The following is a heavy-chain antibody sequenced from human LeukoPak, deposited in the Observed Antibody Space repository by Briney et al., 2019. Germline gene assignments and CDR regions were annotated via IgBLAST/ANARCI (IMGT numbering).Heavy chain of an antibody. J-gene: IGHJ4*02. CDR3: ARAQLPGLFDY. CDR2: IYHSGST. V-gene: IGHV4-30-2*01. Sequence: SETLSLTCAVSGGSISSGGYSWSWIRQPPGKGLEWIGYIYHSGSTYYNPSLKSRVTISVDRSKNQFSLKLSSVTAADTAVYYCARAQLPGLFDYWGQGTLVTVSS. CDR1: GGSISSGGYS. D-gene: IGHD2-2*01.